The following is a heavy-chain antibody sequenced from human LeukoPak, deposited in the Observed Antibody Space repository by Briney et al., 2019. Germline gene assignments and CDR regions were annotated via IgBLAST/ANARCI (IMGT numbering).Heavy chain of an antibody. CDR2: INPNSGGT. CDR1: AYIFTDYY. CDR3: ARDLVPNDYSNLFDY. J-gene: IGHJ4*02. Sequence: ASVKVSCKASAYIFTDYYMHWVRQAPGQGLKWMGRINPNSGGTNYAQKFQGRVTMTRDTSISTAYMELTRLTSDDTAVYYCARDLVPNDYSNLFDYWGQGTLVTVSS. D-gene: IGHD4-11*01. V-gene: IGHV1-2*02.